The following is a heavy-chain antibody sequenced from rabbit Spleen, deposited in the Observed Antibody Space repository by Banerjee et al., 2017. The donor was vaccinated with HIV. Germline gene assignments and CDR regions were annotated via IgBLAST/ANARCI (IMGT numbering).Heavy chain of an antibody. CDR3: ARVSETSGWGEDL. D-gene: IGHD4-1*01. J-gene: IGHJ4*01. CDR2: IDSASVNT. Sequence: QEQLEESGGDLVKPEGSLTLTCKASGFDFSSSYYMCWVRQAPGKGLELIACIDSASVNTADATWAKGRFTCSKTSSTTVTLQMTSLTVADTATYFCARVSETSGWGEDLWGPGTLVTVS. CDR1: GFDFSSSYY. V-gene: IGHV1S45*01.